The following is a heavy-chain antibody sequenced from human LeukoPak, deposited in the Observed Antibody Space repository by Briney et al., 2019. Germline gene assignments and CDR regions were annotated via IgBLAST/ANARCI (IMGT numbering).Heavy chain of an antibody. CDR2: IKQDGSEK. V-gene: IGHV3-7*04. D-gene: IGHD6-19*01. CDR1: GFTFSSYW. J-gene: IGHJ4*02. CDR3: ARVSYSSGWYVDY. Sequence: PGGSLRLSCAASGFTFSSYWMSWVRQAPGKGLECVANIKQDGSEKYYVDSVKGRFTISRDNAKNSLYLQMNSLRAEDTAVYYCARVSYSSGWYVDYWGQGTLVTVSS.